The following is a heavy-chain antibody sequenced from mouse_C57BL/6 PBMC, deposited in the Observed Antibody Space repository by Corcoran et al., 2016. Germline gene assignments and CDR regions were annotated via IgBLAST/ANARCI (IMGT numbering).Heavy chain of an antibody. Sequence: VQLKQSGAELVRPGASVKLSCKASGYTFTDYYINWVKQRPGQGLEWIGVINPYNGGTSYNQKFKGKATLTVDKSSSTAYMELNSLTSEDSAVYYCARRGRLLRFPFAYWGQGTLVTVSA. D-gene: IGHD1-1*01. CDR2: INPYNGGT. V-gene: IGHV1-19*01. CDR1: GYTFTDYY. CDR3: ARRGRLLRFPFAY. J-gene: IGHJ3*01.